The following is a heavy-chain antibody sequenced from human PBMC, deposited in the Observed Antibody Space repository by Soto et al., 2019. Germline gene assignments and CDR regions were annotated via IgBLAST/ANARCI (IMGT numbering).Heavy chain of an antibody. D-gene: IGHD4-17*01. J-gene: IGHJ4*02. V-gene: IGHV4-59*08. CDR1: RGSIGSFY. CDR3: ARHFHYGEVDY. Sequence: QVQLQESGPGLVRPSETLSLTCTVSRGSIGSFYWSWIRQTPGKGLEWIGYIYDSGSTNYNPSLKSXXTXSXXTSKNQFSLKLTSVTAADTAVYYCARHFHYGEVDYWGQGTLVTVSS. CDR2: IYDSGST.